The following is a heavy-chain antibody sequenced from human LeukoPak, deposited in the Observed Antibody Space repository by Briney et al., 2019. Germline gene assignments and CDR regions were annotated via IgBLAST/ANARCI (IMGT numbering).Heavy chain of an antibody. Sequence: ASVKVSCKASGYTFTGYYMHWVRQAPGQGLEWMGCINPNSGGTNHAQKFQGRVTMTRDTSISTAYMALSRLRSDDTAVYYCARGRRGLIAAGYYYYYYMDVWGKGTTVTVSS. CDR2: INPNSGGT. CDR1: GYTFTGYY. D-gene: IGHD6-13*01. V-gene: IGHV1-2*02. J-gene: IGHJ6*03. CDR3: ARGRRGLIAAGYYYYYYMDV.